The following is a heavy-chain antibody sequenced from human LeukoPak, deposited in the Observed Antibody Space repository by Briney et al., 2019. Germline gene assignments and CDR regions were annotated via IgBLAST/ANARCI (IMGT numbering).Heavy chain of an antibody. Sequence: GGSLRLSCAASGFTFSSYAMHWVRQAPGKGLEWVTFIRYDGSNRYYADSVKGRFTISRDNSKNTLYLQMNSLRAEDTAVYYCAGGFGVDYWGQGTLVTVSS. CDR1: GFTFSSYA. D-gene: IGHD3-10*01. V-gene: IGHV3-30*02. CDR3: AGGFGVDY. J-gene: IGHJ4*02. CDR2: IRYDGSNR.